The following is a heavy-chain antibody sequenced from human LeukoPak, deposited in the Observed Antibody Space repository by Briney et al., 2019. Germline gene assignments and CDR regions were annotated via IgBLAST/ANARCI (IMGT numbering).Heavy chain of an antibody. CDR3: TRYRRSYFDY. D-gene: IGHD3-16*02. V-gene: IGHV3-74*01. Sequence: GGSLRLSCAASGFTFSSYWMYWVRQAPGKGLVWVSRINSDGSSTSYADSVKGRFTISRDNAKNTLYLQMNSLRAEDTAVYYCTRYRRSYFDYGGQGTRVTVPS. CDR1: GFTFSSYW. CDR2: INSDGSST. J-gene: IGHJ4*02.